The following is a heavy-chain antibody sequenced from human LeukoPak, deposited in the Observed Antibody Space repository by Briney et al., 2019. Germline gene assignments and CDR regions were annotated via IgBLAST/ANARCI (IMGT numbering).Heavy chain of an antibody. CDR2: MNPNSGNT. J-gene: IGHJ4*02. D-gene: IGHD6-6*01. CDR1: GYTFTSYD. CDR3: ARGGNVVGSSSSFDY. Sequence: ASVKVSCTASGYTFTSYDINWVRQATGQGLEWMGWMNPNSGNTGYAQKFQGRVTITRNTSISTAYMELSSLRSEDTTVYYCARGGNVVGSSSSFDYWGQGTLVTVSS. V-gene: IGHV1-8*03.